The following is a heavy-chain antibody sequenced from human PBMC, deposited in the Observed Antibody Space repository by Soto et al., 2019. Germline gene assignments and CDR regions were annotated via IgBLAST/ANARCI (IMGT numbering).Heavy chain of an antibody. Sequence: EVQLLESGGGLVQPGGSLRLSCAASGFTFSSYAMRWVRQAPVKGLEWVSAISGSGGSTYYADSVKGRFTISRDNSKNTLYMQMNSLRAQDSAVYYCARRGSGSYSDCWGQGTLVTVSS. J-gene: IGHJ4*02. CDR1: GFTFSSYA. CDR2: ISGSGGST. CDR3: ARRGSGSYSDC. V-gene: IGHV3-23*01. D-gene: IGHD1-26*01.